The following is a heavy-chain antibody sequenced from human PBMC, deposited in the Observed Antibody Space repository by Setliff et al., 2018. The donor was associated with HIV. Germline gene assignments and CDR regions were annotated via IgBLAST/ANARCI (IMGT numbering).Heavy chain of an antibody. CDR3: ARGRAAAVGRLWFDP. CDR1: GGSFSGYY. V-gene: IGHV4-34*01. J-gene: IGHJ5*02. CDR2: INHSGST. D-gene: IGHD6-13*01. Sequence: SETLSLTCTVYGGSFSGYYWIWIRQPPGKGLEWIGEINHSGSTNYNPSLKSRVTISVDTSKNQFSLQLSSVTAADTAVYYCARGRAAAVGRLWFDPWGQGTLVTVTS.